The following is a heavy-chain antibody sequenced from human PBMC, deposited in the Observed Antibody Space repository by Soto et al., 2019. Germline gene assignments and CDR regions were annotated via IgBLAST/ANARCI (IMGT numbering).Heavy chain of an antibody. CDR2: IHYSGTT. J-gene: IGHJ4*02. V-gene: IGHV4-59*01. CDR3: AAGEASSRNLAPYYLDF. D-gene: IGHD6-13*01. Sequence: SETLSLTXTVSGGSMRNYFWTWIRQPPGKGLEWIGYIHYSGTTSFFPSYNPSLRSRVTISEDTSKNQFSLKLLSVTTADTAVYFCAAGEASSRNLAPYYLDFWGQGTLVTVSS. CDR1: GGSMRNYF.